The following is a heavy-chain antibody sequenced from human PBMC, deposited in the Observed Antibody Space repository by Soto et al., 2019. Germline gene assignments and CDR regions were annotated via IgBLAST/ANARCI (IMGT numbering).Heavy chain of an antibody. J-gene: IGHJ5*02. Sequence: QVQLVQSGAEVKKPGSSVKVSCKASGGTFSSYAISWVRQAPGQGLEWMGGIIPIFGTANYAQKFQGRVTITADESTGPAYLELSSLRSEDTAVYYCARRATVTTMPGWFDPWGQGTLVTVSS. CDR3: ARRATVTTMPGWFDP. D-gene: IGHD4-17*01. CDR2: IIPIFGTA. V-gene: IGHV1-69*12. CDR1: GGTFSSYA.